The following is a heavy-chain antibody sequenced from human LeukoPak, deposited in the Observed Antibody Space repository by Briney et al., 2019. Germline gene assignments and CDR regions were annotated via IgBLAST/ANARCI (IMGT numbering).Heavy chain of an antibody. D-gene: IGHD2-15*01. CDR2: VYYSGTT. Sequence: SETLSLTCAVSGDSISSRHYYWAWIRQPPGKGPEWIGNVYYSGTTHYNPSLQSRVTISVDTSKNQFSLKVNSVTAADTAMYYCARRDSGGWFHYNWFDPWGQGTLVTVSS. J-gene: IGHJ5*02. CDR3: ARRDSGGWFHYNWFDP. CDR1: GDSISSRHYY. V-gene: IGHV4-39*01.